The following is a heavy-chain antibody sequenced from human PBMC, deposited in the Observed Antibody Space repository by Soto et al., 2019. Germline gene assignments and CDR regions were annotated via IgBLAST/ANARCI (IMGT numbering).Heavy chain of an antibody. CDR3: ARGLGELEPYDY. V-gene: IGHV3-11*01. CDR1: GFTFSDYY. CDR2: ISNSGTTI. D-gene: IGHD1-1*01. Sequence: QVHLVESGGGLVKPGGSLRISCAASGFTFSDYYMSWIRQAPGKGLEWVSYISNSGTTIYYADSVKGRFTISRDNAKDSLYLQINSLRAVDTAVYYCARGLGELEPYDYWGHGTLVTVSS. J-gene: IGHJ4*01.